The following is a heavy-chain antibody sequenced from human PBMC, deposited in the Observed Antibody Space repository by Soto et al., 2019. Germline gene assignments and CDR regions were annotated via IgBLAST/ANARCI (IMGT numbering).Heavy chain of an antibody. V-gene: IGHV4-59*01. J-gene: IGHJ4*02. CDR2: IYYSGST. CDR3: ARKGGSYYPYYFDY. D-gene: IGHD1-26*01. Sequence: SETLSLTCTVSGGSIRSYYWSWIRQPPGKGLEWIGYIYYSGSTNYNPSLKSRVTISVDTSKNQFSLKLSSVTAADTAVYYCARKGGSYYPYYFDYWGQGTLVTVSS. CDR1: GGSIRSYY.